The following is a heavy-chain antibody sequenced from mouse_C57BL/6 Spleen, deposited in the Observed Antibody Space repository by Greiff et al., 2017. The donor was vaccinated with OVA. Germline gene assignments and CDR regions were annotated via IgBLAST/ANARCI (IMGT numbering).Heavy chain of an antibody. V-gene: IGHV5-16*01. Sequence: EVMLVESEGGLVQPGSSMKLSCTASGFTFSDYYMAWVRQVPEKGLEWVANINYDGSSTYYLDSLKSRFIISRDNAKNILYLQMSSLKSEDTATYYCARGYYSNLAWFAYWGQGTLVTVSA. CDR1: GFTFSDYY. J-gene: IGHJ3*01. CDR2: INYDGSST. CDR3: ARGYYSNLAWFAY. D-gene: IGHD2-5*01.